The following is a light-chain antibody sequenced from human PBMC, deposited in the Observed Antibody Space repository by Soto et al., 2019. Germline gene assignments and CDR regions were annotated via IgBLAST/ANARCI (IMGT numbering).Light chain of an antibody. CDR3: QQRSNWPRIT. CDR2: DAS. CDR1: PSVSSY. J-gene: IGKJ4*01. V-gene: IGKV3-11*01. Sequence: EIVLTQSPATLSLSPGERATLSCRASPSVSSYLAWYQQKPGQAPRLHIHDASNRATGIPARFSGSGSGTDFTLTISSLEPEDFAVYYCQQRSNWPRITFGGGTKVEIK.